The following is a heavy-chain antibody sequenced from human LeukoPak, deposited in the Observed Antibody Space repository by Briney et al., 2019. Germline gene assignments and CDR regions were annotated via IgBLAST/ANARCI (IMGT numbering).Heavy chain of an antibody. D-gene: IGHD3-10*01. Sequence: GGSLRLSCAASGFTFSDYHVIWVRQAPGKGLVWVSRINSDGSSTSYTDSVKGRFTISRDNAKNTLYLQMNSLRAEDTAVYYCARIPGGSGSQFDYWGQGTLVTVSS. J-gene: IGHJ4*02. CDR2: INSDGSST. CDR3: ARIPGGSGSQFDY. V-gene: IGHV3-74*01. CDR1: GFTFSDYH.